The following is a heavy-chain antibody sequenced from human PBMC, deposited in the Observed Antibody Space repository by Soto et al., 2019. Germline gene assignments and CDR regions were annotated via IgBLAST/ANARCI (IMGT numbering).Heavy chain of an antibody. CDR2: SSSSSSYI. V-gene: IGHV3-21*01. D-gene: IGHD6-6*01. J-gene: IGHJ6*02. CDR3: ARVVGQLVYYYYGMDV. Sequence: GGSLRLSCAASGFTFSSYSMNWVRQAPGKGLEWVSSSSSSSSYIYYADSVKGRFTISRDNAKNSLYLQMNSLRAEDTAVYYCARVVGQLVYYYYGMDVWGQGTTVTVSS. CDR1: GFTFSSYS.